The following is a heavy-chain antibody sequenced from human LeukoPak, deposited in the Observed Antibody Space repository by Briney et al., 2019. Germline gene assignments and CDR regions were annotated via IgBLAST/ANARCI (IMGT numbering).Heavy chain of an antibody. CDR1: GGSISSYY. D-gene: IGHD3-9*01. CDR2: IYHSGST. CDR3: TRAGDYDILTGYYSY. Sequence: ASETLSLTCTVSGGSISSYYWSWIRQPPGKGLEWIGYIYHSGSTNYNPSLKSRVTISIDTSKNQFSLKMRSVTAADTAVYYCTRAGDYDILTGYYSYWGQGTLVTVSS. V-gene: IGHV4-59*01. J-gene: IGHJ4*02.